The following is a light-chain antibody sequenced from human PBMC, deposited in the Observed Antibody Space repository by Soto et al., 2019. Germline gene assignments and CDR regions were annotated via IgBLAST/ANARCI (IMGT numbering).Light chain of an antibody. CDR1: QSISSW. J-gene: IGKJ1*01. CDR2: DAS. Sequence: DIQMTQSHSTLSASVGDRVALTGRASQSISSWLAWYQQKPGKAPKLLICDASSLESGVPSRFSGSGSGTEFTLTISSLQPDDFATYYCQQYNNYSTFGQGTKVDIK. CDR3: QQYNNYST. V-gene: IGKV1-5*01.